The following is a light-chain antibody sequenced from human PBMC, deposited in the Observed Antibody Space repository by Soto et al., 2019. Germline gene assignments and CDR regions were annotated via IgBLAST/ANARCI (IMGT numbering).Light chain of an antibody. CDR3: QQYGSSPIT. Sequence: EIVLTQSPGTLSLSPGERASLSCRARQSFGGSYLAWYQQKPGQAPRLLIYGASTRATGIPDRFSGSGSGTNFTLTVSRLEPEHFAVYYCQQYGSSPITFGQGTRLEI. CDR2: GAS. CDR1: QSFGGSY. J-gene: IGKJ5*01. V-gene: IGKV3-20*01.